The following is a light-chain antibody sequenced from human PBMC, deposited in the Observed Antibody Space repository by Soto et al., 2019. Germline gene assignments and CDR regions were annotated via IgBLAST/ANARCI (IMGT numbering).Light chain of an antibody. V-gene: IGLV2-14*01. J-gene: IGLJ3*02. CDR2: EVT. CDR3: SSFTSMSSLV. Sequence: QSALTQPASVSGSPGQSITISCTGTSSDVGGYNYVSWYQQHPGKVPKLMIYEVTYRPSGVSNRFSGSKSGNTASLTISGLQAEDEADYYCSSFTSMSSLVFGGGTQLTVL. CDR1: SSDVGGYNY.